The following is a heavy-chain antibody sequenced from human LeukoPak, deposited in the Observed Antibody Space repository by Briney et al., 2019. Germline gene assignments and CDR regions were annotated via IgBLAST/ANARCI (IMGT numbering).Heavy chain of an antibody. D-gene: IGHD3-10*01. CDR1: GFTFDDYG. J-gene: IGHJ3*01. V-gene: IGHV3-20*04. CDR3: ARSRGLTTVYYDAFDV. Sequence: PGGSLRLSCAASGFTFDDYGMSWVRQAPGKGLEWVSGINWNGVSTAYADSVKGRFTISRDNAKSSLYLQMNSLRAEDTALYYCARSRGLTTVYYDAFDVWGQGTMVTVSS. CDR2: INWNGVST.